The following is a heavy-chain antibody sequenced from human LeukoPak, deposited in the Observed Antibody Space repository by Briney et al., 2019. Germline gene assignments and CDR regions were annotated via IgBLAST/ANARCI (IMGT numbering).Heavy chain of an antibody. CDR1: GFTFSSYD. CDR3: AKGNLRGPPPNIDY. CDR2: ISHDGRNE. Sequence: PGGSLRLSCAASGFTFSSYDMHWVRQAPGKGLEWVAFISHDGRNEHYADSVKGRFTISRDNSKNTLYLQMSSLRAEDTAVYYCAKGNLRGPPPNIDYWGQGTLVTVSS. V-gene: IGHV3-30*18. D-gene: IGHD5/OR15-5a*01. J-gene: IGHJ4*02.